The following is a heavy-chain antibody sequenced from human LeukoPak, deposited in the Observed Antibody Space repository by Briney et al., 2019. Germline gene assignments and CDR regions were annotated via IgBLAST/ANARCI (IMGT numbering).Heavy chain of an antibody. V-gene: IGHV4-34*01. CDR3: ARGGLTITYYYGMDV. Sequence: PSETLSLTCAVYGGSFSGYYWGWIRQPPGKGLEWIGEINHSGSTNYNPSLKSRVTISVDTSKNQFSLKLSSVTAADTAVYYCARGGLTITYYYGMDVWGQGTTVTVSS. J-gene: IGHJ6*02. D-gene: IGHD3-10*01. CDR2: INHSGST. CDR1: GGSFSGYY.